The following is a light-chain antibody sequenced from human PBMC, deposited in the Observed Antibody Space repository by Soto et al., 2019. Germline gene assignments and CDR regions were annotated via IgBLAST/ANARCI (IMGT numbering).Light chain of an antibody. CDR2: DVS. CDR1: XXXXXGYNY. CDR3: SSYTTSNTRQIV. J-gene: IGLJ1*01. Sequence: QSVLTQPASVSGSXGXSINIXXXGTXXXXXGYNYVSWYQHHPGKAPKLIIYDVSNRPSGVSNPFSGSKSGNTASLTISGLQPEDEADYYCSSYTTSNTRQIVFGTGTKLTVL. V-gene: IGLV2-14*03.